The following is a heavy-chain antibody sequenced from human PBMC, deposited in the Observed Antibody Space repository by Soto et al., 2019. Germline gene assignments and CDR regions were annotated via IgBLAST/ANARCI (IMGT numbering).Heavy chain of an antibody. Sequence: GGSLRLSCAASGFTFSSYAMHWVRQAPGKGLEWVAVISYDGSNKYYADSVKGRFTISRDNSKNTLYLQMNSLRAEDTAVYYCARDPAGYYDILTGYYNPVYYFDYWGQGTLVTVSS. J-gene: IGHJ4*02. CDR3: ARDPAGYYDILTGYYNPVYYFDY. V-gene: IGHV3-30-3*01. CDR1: GFTFSSYA. D-gene: IGHD3-9*01. CDR2: ISYDGSNK.